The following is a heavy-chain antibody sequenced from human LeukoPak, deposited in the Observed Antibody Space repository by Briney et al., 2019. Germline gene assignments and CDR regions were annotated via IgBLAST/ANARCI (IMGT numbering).Heavy chain of an antibody. CDR2: ISGDGGST. J-gene: IGHJ6*03. CDR3: AKGQGYYYYYMDV. V-gene: IGHV3-43*02. CDR1: GFTFDDYA. Sequence: PGGSLRLSXAASGFTFDDYAMHWVRQAPGKGLEWDSLISGDGGSTYYADSVKGRFTISRDNSKNSLYLQMSSLRTEDTALYYCAKGQGYYYYYMDVWGKGTTVTVSS.